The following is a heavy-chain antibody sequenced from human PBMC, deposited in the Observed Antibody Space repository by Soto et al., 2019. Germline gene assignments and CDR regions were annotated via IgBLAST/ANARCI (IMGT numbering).Heavy chain of an antibody. CDR2: ISYDGSNK. Sequence: ESGGGVVQPGRSLRLSCAASGFTFSSYGMHWVLQAPGKGLEWVAVISYDGSNKYYADSVKGRFTISRDNSKNTLYLQMNSLRAEDTAVYYCWVGRDYGMDVWGQGTTVTVSS. CDR1: GFTFSSYG. V-gene: IGHV3-30*03. J-gene: IGHJ6*02. CDR3: WVGRDYGMDV. D-gene: IGHD3-10*01.